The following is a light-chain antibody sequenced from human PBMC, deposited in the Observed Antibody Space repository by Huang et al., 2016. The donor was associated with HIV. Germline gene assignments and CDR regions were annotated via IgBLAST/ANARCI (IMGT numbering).Light chain of an antibody. V-gene: IGKV2-28*01. CDR3: MQARQTPRM. CDR1: QSLLHSNGYNY. Sequence: EIVMTQSPVSLPVTPGEPASISGRSSQSLLHSNGYNYLDWYLQKPGQSPQLLIYLGSNRASGVPDRFSGSGSGTDFTLKISRVEAEDVGVYYCMQARQTPRMFGQGTKVEIK. J-gene: IGKJ1*01. CDR2: LGS.